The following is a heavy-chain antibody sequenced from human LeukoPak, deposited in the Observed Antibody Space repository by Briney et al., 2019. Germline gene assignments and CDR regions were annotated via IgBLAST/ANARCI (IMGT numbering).Heavy chain of an antibody. D-gene: IGHD3-3*01. J-gene: IGHJ4*02. CDR1: GFTFSSYA. Sequence: GGSLRLSCAASGFTFSSYAVHWVRQAPGKGLEWVSAISGSGDSTYYADSVKGRFTISRDNSKNTLYLQMNSLRAEDTAVYYCAKDPGFGVVPYYFDYWGQGTLVTVSS. CDR2: ISGSGDST. V-gene: IGHV3-23*01. CDR3: AKDPGFGVVPYYFDY.